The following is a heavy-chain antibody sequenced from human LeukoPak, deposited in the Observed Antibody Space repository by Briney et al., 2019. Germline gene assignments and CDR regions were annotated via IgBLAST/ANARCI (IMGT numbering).Heavy chain of an antibody. CDR2: IYHSGST. CDR1: GGSISSGGYY. CDR3: VKDNGRWFDP. J-gene: IGHJ5*02. D-gene: IGHD1-26*01. V-gene: IGHV4-30-2*02. Sequence: PSETLSLTCTVSGGSISSGGYYWRWIRQPPGKGLEWIGYIYHSGSTYYNPSLKSRVTISVDRSKNQFSLKLSSVTAADTAIYYCVKDNGRWFDPWGQGTLVIVSS.